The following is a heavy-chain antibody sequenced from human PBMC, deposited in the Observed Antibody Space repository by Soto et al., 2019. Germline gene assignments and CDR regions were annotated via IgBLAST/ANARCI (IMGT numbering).Heavy chain of an antibody. CDR3: ASVPSPFDSYYAIDV. CDR1: VDSISSGNKY. CDR2: IFSSGTT. D-gene: IGHD3-16*01. J-gene: IGHJ6*02. Sequence: SETLSLTCTVSVDSISSGNKYGSWIRQPPGKGLEWIGYIFSSGTTYYNPSLKSRLTMSLDASQNQFYLKLNSLTDADTAVYFCASVPSPFDSYYAIDVWGQATTVT. V-gene: IGHV4-30-4*01.